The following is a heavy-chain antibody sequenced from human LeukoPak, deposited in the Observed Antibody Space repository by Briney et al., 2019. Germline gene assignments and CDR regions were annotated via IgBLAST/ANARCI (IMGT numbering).Heavy chain of an antibody. V-gene: IGHV4-38-2*02. CDR1: GYSISSGYY. Sequence: SETLSLTCSVSGYSISSGYYWGWIRQPPGQGLEWIGSIYHSGNTLYNPSLKSRVSMSVDTSENQFSLKLSSVTAADTAVYYCAGTYSLYDAFDIWGQGTMVTVSS. D-gene: IGHD6-13*01. J-gene: IGHJ3*02. CDR3: AGTYSLYDAFDI. CDR2: IYHSGNT.